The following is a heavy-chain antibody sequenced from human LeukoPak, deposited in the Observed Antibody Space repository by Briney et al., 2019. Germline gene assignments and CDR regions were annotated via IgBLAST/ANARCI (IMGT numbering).Heavy chain of an antibody. CDR3: ARIHVDTAMARHYYYYYMDV. J-gene: IGHJ6*03. Sequence: ASVKVSCKASGYTFTGYYMHWVRQAPGQGLEWMGWINPNSGGTNYAQKFQGRVTMTRDTSISTAYMELSRLRSDDTAVYYCARIHVDTAMARHYYYYYMDVWAKGPRSPSP. CDR1: GYTFTGYY. D-gene: IGHD5-18*01. CDR2: INPNSGGT. V-gene: IGHV1-2*02.